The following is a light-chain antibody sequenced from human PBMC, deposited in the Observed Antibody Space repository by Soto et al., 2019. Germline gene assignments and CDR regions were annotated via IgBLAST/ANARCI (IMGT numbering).Light chain of an antibody. CDR1: QSVSSSY. V-gene: IGKV3-20*01. J-gene: IGKJ1*01. CDR2: GAS. CDR3: QQYGSSPRT. Sequence: EIVLTQSPGTLSLSPGERATLSCRASQSVSSSYLAWYQQKPGQAPRLLIYGASSRATVIPDRFSGSGSGTDVTLTISSLEPEDFSVYYCQQYGSSPRTFGQGTKVEIK.